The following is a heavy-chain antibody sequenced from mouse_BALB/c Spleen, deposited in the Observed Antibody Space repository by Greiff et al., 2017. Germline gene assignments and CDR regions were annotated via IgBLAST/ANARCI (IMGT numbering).Heavy chain of an antibody. V-gene: IGHV3-2*02. CDR3: ARSGWDGYSWFAY. D-gene: IGHD2-3*01. Sequence: VQLKESGPGLVKPSQSLSLTCTVTGYSITSDYAWNWIRQFPGNKLEWMGYISYSGSTSYNPSLKSRISITRDTSKNQFFLQLNSVTTEDTATYYCARSGWDGYSWFAYWGQGTLVTVSA. CDR2: ISYSGST. CDR1: GYSITSDYA. J-gene: IGHJ3*01.